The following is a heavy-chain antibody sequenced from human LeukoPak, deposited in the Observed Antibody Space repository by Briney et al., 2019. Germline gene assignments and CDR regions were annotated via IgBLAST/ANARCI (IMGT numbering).Heavy chain of an antibody. CDR2: IYHSGST. V-gene: IGHV4-30-2*01. J-gene: IGHJ4*02. CDR3: ARAGGYSGYDYPN. D-gene: IGHD5-12*01. CDR1: GGSISSGGYS. Sequence: PSETLSLTCAVSGGSISSGGYSWSWIRQPPGKGLEWIGYIYHSGSTYYNPSLKSRVTMSVDRSKNQFSLKLSSVTAADTAVYYCARAGGYSGYDYPNWGQGTLVTVSS.